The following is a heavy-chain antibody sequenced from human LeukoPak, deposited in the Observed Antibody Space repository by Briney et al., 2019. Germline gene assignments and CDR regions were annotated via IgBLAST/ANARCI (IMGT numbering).Heavy chain of an antibody. CDR2: INWNGETT. CDR1: GFIFEDNG. CDR3: ATHSYYYGSGSYPHYLDY. V-gene: IGHV3-20*04. Sequence: GGSLRLSCAASGFIFEDNGMSWVRQAPGKGLEWVSGINWNGETTGYVDSVKGRFTISRDNAKNSLYLQMNSLRVEDTALYYCATHSYYYGSGSYPHYLDYWGQGTLVTVSS. D-gene: IGHD3-10*01. J-gene: IGHJ4*02.